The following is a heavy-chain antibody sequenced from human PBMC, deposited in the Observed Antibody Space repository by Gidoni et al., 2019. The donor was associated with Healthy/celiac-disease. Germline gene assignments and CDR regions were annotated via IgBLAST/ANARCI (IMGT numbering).Heavy chain of an antibody. Sequence: VQLVQSGAEVKTPGSSVKVSCKASGGTFSSSATTWRRQAPGQGREWMGGISPIFVTATDAKRLQGRVTITADESPSTAYMERSSGSSEYTALYSGANAPRRSTSCYAGECWFDPGVHGTLVTVSS. CDR3: ANAPRRSTSCYAGECWFDP. V-gene: IGHV1-69*01. CDR1: GGTFSSSA. CDR2: ISPIFVTA. J-gene: IGHJ5*02. D-gene: IGHD2-2*01.